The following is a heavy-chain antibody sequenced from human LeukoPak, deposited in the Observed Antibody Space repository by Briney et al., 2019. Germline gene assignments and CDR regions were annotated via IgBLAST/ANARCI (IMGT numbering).Heavy chain of an antibody. V-gene: IGHV3-23*01. CDR1: GFTFSSYA. D-gene: IGHD1-26*01. CDR2: ISGSGGST. J-gene: IGHJ4*02. CDR3: AKAKCSGSSPFDY. Sequence: EAGGSLRLSCAASGFTFSSYAMNWVRQAPGKGLEWVSTISGSGGSTYYADSVKGRFTISRDNSKNTLYLQMNSLRAEDTAVYYCAKAKCSGSSPFDYWGQGTLVTVSS.